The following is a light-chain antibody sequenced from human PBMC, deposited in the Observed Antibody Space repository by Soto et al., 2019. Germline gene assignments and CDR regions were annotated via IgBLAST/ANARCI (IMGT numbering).Light chain of an antibody. V-gene: IGLV1-40*01. CDR3: QSHDSSLSVV. Sequence: QSVLTQPPSVSGVPGQRVTISCTGSSSNIGAGYDVHWYQQLPGTAPKLLIYGNSNRPSGVPDRFSGSKSGTSASLAITGLQAEDEADYYCQSHDSSLSVVFGGGTKVTVL. CDR1: SSNIGAGYD. CDR2: GNS. J-gene: IGLJ2*01.